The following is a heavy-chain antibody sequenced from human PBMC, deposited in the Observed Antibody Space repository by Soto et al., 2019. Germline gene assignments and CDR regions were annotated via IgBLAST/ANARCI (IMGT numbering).Heavy chain of an antibody. D-gene: IGHD2-15*01. Sequence: SETLSLTCAVSGGSISGSYYYWGWLRQSPGKGPEWIGSVFYTGFTSYNPSLESRVSVSVDTSKNQFSLKVSGVSAADTAVPNTLRSRYFFDYWGQGTLVTVSS. CDR2: VFYTGFT. V-gene: IGHV4-39*01. CDR3: LRSRYFFDY. J-gene: IGHJ4*02. CDR1: GGSISGSYYY.